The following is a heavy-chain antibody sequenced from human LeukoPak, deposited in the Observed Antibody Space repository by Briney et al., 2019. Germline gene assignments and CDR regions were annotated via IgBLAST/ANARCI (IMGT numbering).Heavy chain of an antibody. CDR2: MHHSGTT. V-gene: IGHV4-38-2*01. CDR3: PRKDTYALGVDY. D-gene: IGHD5-18*01. J-gene: IGHJ4*02. Sequence: SETLSLTCAVSGYSISRGYYWGWIRQPPGKGLEWIGSMHHSGTTFYNPSLKSRVTVALDMSKNQFSLKLESVTAEDTAIYYCPRKDTYALGVDYWGQGTLVTVSS. CDR1: GYSISRGYY.